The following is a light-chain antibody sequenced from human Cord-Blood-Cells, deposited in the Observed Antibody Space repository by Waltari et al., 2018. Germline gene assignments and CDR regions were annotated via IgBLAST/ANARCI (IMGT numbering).Light chain of an antibody. J-gene: IGLJ3*02. CDR2: RSN. Sequence: QSVLTQPPSASGIPGQRVTISCSGSSSNIGSNYVYWYQQPPGTAPKLLIERSNLRASGVPDRFSGSRSGASDARAIRGLRSEDDADYDWAAWDDSLSGWVVGGGTKLTVL. V-gene: IGLV1-47*01. CDR3: AAWDDSLSGWV. CDR1: SSNIGSNY.